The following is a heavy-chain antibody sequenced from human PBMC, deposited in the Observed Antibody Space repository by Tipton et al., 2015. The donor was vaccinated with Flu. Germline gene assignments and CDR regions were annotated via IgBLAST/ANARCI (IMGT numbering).Heavy chain of an antibody. D-gene: IGHD2-15*01. CDR2: ISAYNGNT. CDR3: ARDEYCSGGSCYRRAFDI. CDR1: GYTFTSYG. V-gene: IGHV1-18*01. Sequence: QSGAEVKKPGASVKVSCKASGYTFTSYGISWVRQAPGQGLEWMGWISAYNGNTNYVQKLQGRVTMTTDTSTSTAYMELRSLRSDDTAVYYCARDEYCSGGSCYRRAFDIWGQGTMVTVSS. J-gene: IGHJ3*02.